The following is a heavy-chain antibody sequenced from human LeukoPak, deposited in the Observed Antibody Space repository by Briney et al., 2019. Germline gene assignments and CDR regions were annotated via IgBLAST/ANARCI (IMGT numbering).Heavy chain of an antibody. J-gene: IGHJ4*02. D-gene: IGHD3-22*01. V-gene: IGHV3-21*01. Sequence: GGSLRLSCAASGFTFSSYSMNWVRQAPGKGLEWVSSISSSSSYIYYADSVKGRSTISRDNAKNSLYLQMNSLRAEDTAVYYCARDPSYYYDSSGSHWGQGTLVTVSS. CDR3: ARDPSYYYDSSGSH. CDR2: ISSSSSYI. CDR1: GFTFSSYS.